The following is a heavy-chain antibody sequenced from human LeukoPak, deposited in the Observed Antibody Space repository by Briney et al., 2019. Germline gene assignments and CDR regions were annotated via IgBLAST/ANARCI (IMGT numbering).Heavy chain of an antibody. CDR2: ISGSGGST. CDR1: GFTFSSYA. V-gene: IGHV3-23*01. Sequence: GGSLRLSCAASGFTFSSYAMSWVRQAPGKGLEWVSAISGSGGSTYYADSVKGRFTISRDNSKNTLYLQMNSLRAEDTAVYYCAKDQIPSGIVVVPAALHWGQGTLVTVSS. J-gene: IGHJ4*02. D-gene: IGHD2-2*01. CDR3: AKDQIPSGIVVVPAALH.